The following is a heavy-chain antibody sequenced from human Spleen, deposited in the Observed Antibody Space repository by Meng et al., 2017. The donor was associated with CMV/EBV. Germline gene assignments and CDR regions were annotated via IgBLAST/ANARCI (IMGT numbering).Heavy chain of an antibody. Sequence: GESLKISCAASGFTFSNAWMSWVRQAPGKGLEWVAFIRYDGSNKYYADSVKGRFTISRDNSKNTLYLQMNSLRTEDTAVYYCAKVSKYSSSSSDASDIWGQGTMVTVSS. CDR3: AKVSKYSSSSSDASDI. D-gene: IGHD6-6*01. CDR1: GFTFSNAW. CDR2: IRYDGSNK. J-gene: IGHJ3*02. V-gene: IGHV3-30*02.